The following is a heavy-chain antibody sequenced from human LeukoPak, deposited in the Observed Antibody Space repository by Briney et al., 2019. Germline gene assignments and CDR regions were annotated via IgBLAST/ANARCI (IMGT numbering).Heavy chain of an antibody. CDR1: GYTFTGYY. CDR3: ARDNSVGDIAWWFDP. CDR2: INPNSGGT. Sequence: ASVKVSCKASGYTFTGYYMHWVRQAPGQGLEWMGWINPNSGGTNYAQKFQGRVTMTRDTSISTAYMELSRLRSEDTAVYYCARDNSVGDIAWWFDPWGQGTLVTVSS. D-gene: IGHD3-16*02. J-gene: IGHJ5*02. V-gene: IGHV1-2*02.